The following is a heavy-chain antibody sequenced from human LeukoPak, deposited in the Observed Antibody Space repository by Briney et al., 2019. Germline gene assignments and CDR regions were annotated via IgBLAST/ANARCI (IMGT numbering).Heavy chain of an antibody. CDR1: GFTFSSSA. V-gene: IGHV3-23*01. J-gene: IGHJ4*02. CDR2: ISNNGGYT. D-gene: IGHD6-13*01. CDR3: ARSLPYGTTWYGRSDF. Sequence: GGSLRLSCAASGFTFSSSAMSWVRQAPGKGLEWVSAISNNGGYTYYADSVQGRFTISRDNSKSTLCLQMNSLRAEDTAIYYCARSLPYGTTWYGRSDFWGQGTLVTVSS.